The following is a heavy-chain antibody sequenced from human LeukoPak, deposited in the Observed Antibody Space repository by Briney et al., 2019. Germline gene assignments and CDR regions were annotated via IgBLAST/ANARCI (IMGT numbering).Heavy chain of an antibody. CDR1: GFTFSSSA. V-gene: IGHV3-23*01. J-gene: IGHJ4*02. CDR2: ISNNGGYT. D-gene: IGHD6-13*01. CDR3: ARSLPYGTTWYGRSDF. Sequence: GGSLRLSCAASGFTFSSSAMSWVRQAPGKGLEWVSAISNNGGYTYYADSVQGRFTISRDNSKSTLCLQMNSLRAEDTAIYYCARSLPYGTTWYGRSDFWGQGTLVTVSS.